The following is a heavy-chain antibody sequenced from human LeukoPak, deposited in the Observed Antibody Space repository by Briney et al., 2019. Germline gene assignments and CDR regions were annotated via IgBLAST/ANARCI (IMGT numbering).Heavy chain of an antibody. CDR1: GFTVSSHY. V-gene: IGHV3-53*01. Sequence: GGSLRLSCAASGFTVSSHYMSWVRQAPGKGLEWVSVIYDGGSTYYADSVKGRFTISRDNSKNTLYLQMNSLRAEDTAVYYCARVGLWEIGYFDYWGQGTLVTVSS. J-gene: IGHJ4*02. D-gene: IGHD1-26*01. CDR2: IYDGGST. CDR3: ARVGLWEIGYFDY.